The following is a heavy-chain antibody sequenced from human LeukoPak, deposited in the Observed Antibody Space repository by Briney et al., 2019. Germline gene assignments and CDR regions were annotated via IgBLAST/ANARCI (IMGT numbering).Heavy chain of an antibody. D-gene: IGHD6-19*01. J-gene: IGHJ4*02. V-gene: IGHV6-1*01. Sequence: SQNLSLTCAISGDSVSSNSVTWNWIRQSPSRGLEWLGRTYYRSKWYNDYAVSVKSRITINPDTSKNQFSLQLNSVTPEDTAVYYCARGLQRRKQWLDYFDYWGQGTLVTVSS. CDR1: GDSVSSNSVT. CDR3: ARGLQRRKQWLDYFDY. CDR2: TYYRSKWYN.